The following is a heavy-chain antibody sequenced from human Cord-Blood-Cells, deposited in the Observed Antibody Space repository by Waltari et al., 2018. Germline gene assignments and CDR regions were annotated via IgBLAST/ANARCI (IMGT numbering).Heavy chain of an antibody. CDR1: GYTFTSYD. CDR2: MNPNSGNT. Sequence: QVQLVQSGAEVKKPGASVKVSCKASGYTFTSYDINWVRQATGQGLEWMGRMNPNSGNTGYAQKFQGRVTMTRNTSISTAYMELSSLRSEDTAVYYCAREPRRIAAARFDPWGQGTLVTVSS. V-gene: IGHV1-8*01. CDR3: AREPRRIAAARFDP. J-gene: IGHJ5*02. D-gene: IGHD6-13*01.